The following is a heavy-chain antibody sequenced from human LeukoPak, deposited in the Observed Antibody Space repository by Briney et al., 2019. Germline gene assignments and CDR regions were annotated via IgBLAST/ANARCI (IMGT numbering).Heavy chain of an antibody. V-gene: IGHV1-18*01. CDR1: GYTFTSYG. D-gene: IGHD3-3*01. Sequence: GASVKVSCKASGYTFTSYGISWVRQAPGQGLECMGWISAYNGNTNYAQKLQGRVTMTTDTSTSTAYMELRSLRSDDTAVYYCARDGYDFWSGYSLRRPAYWGQGTLVTVSS. CDR2: ISAYNGNT. J-gene: IGHJ4*02. CDR3: ARDGYDFWSGYSLRRPAY.